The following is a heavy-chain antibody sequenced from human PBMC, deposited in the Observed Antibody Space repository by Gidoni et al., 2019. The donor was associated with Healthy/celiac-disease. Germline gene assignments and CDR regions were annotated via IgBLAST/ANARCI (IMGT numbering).Heavy chain of an antibody. D-gene: IGHD6-13*01. J-gene: IGHJ4*02. CDR2: ISGSGGIT. Sequence: EVQLLESGGGLVQPGGSLRLSCAASGFTFSSYAMRWVRQAPGKGLEWVSAISGSGGITYYADSVKGRFTISRDNSKNTLYLKMNSLRAEDTAVYYCARGGGSPYSSSWFDYWGQGTLVTVSS. CDR1: GFTFSSYA. V-gene: IGHV3-23*01. CDR3: ARGGGSPYSSSWFDY.